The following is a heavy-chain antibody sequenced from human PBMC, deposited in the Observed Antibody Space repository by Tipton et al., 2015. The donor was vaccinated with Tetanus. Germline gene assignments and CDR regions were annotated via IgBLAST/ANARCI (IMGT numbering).Heavy chain of an antibody. CDR2: IYHTGST. Sequence: TLSLTCAVSGALLSTGGYSWGWIRQPPGQGLEWIGYIYHTGSTYYNPSLRSRVTISAVGSKNHISLKLTAVTAADTAVYYCAILPKHWLAPRGAPWGQGILVTASS. J-gene: IGHJ5*02. V-gene: IGHV4-30-2*01. CDR1: GALLSTGGYS. D-gene: IGHD6-19*01. CDR3: AILPKHWLAPRGAP.